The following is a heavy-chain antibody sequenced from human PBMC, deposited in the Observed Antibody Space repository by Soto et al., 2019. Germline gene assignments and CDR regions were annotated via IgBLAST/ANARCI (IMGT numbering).Heavy chain of an antibody. V-gene: IGHV3-11*01. J-gene: IGHJ4*02. CDR1: GFIFGYYY. D-gene: IGHD1-26*01. CDR2: ISSSGSTI. Sequence: PGGSLRLSCAVSGFIFGYYYMSWIRQSPGRGLEWVAHISSSGSTIYYADSVKGRFTISRDNAKNSLYLQMNSLRAEDTAVYYCASPARYSGSYAHFDYWGQGTLVTVSS. CDR3: ASPARYSGSYAHFDY.